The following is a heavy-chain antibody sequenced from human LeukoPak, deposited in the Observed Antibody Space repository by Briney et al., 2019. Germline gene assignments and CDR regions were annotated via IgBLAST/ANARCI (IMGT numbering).Heavy chain of an antibody. CDR1: GGSISSGGYY. D-gene: IGHD3-22*01. CDR3: ARFKIVVVITTDDAFDI. Sequence: SQTLSLTCTVSGGSISSGGYYWSWIRQHPGKGLEWIGYIYYSGSTYYNPSLKTRVTISVDTSKNQFSLKLSSVTAADTAVYYCARFKIVVVITTDDAFDIWGQGTMVTVSS. CDR2: IYYSGST. V-gene: IGHV4-31*03. J-gene: IGHJ3*02.